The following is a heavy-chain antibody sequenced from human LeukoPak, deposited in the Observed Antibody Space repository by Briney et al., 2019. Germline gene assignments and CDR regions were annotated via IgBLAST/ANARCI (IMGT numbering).Heavy chain of an antibody. CDR2: INPNSGGT. Sequence: ASVKVSCKASGYTFTGYYMHWVRQAPGQGLEWMGWINPNSGGTNYAQKFQGWVTMTRGTSISTAYMELSRLRSDDTAVYYCARDRVAAAGQGGNWFDPWGQGTLVTVSS. CDR1: GYTFTGYY. D-gene: IGHD6-13*01. V-gene: IGHV1-2*04. CDR3: ARDRVAAAGQGGNWFDP. J-gene: IGHJ5*02.